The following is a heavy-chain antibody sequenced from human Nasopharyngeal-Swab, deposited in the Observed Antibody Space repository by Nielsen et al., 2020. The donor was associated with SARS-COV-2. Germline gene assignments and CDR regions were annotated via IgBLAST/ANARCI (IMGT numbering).Heavy chain of an antibody. V-gene: IGHV3-7*01. Sequence: GGSLRLSCAASGFTFSSYWMSRVRQAPGKGLEWVANIKQDGSEKYYVDSVKGRFTISRDNAKNSLYLQMNSLRAEDTAVYYCARYSYGYHYYYYMDVWGKGTTVTVSS. CDR1: GFTFSSYW. CDR2: IKQDGSEK. CDR3: ARYSYGYHYYYYMDV. J-gene: IGHJ6*03. D-gene: IGHD5-18*01.